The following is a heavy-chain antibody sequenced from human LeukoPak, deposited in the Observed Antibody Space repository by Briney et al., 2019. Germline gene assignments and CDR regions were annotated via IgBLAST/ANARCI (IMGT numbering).Heavy chain of an antibody. CDR1: GGSISSYY. CDR2: IYYSGST. CDR3: ARVTLRYYYGSWGMDV. V-gene: IGHV4-59*08. Sequence: SETLSLTCTVSGGSISSYYWSWIRQPPGKGLEWIGYIYYSGSTNYNPSLKSRVTISADTSKNQFSLKLSSVTAADTAVYYCARVTLRYYYGSWGMDVWGQGTTVTVSS. J-gene: IGHJ6*02. D-gene: IGHD3-10*01.